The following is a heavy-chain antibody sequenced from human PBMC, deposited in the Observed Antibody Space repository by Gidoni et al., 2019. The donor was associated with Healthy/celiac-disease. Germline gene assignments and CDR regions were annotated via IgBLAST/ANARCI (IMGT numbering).Heavy chain of an antibody. D-gene: IGHD4-17*01. V-gene: IGHV4-61*02. CDR3: ASGYGDYAEIFDY. CDR1: GGSISSGSSD. J-gene: IGHJ4*02. Sequence: QVQLQESGPGLVKPSQTLSPTCTVSGGSISSGSSDWRWIRQPAGKGLEWIGRIYTSGSTNYNPSLKSRVTISVDTSKNQFSLKLSSVTAADTAVYYCASGYGDYAEIFDYWGQGTLVTVSS. CDR2: IYTSGST.